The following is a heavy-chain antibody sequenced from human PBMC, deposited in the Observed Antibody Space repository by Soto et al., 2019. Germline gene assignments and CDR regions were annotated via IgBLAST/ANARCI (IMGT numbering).Heavy chain of an antibody. Sequence: GESLKISCKASGYSFTSYWIIWVRQMPGRGLEWMGRIDPSDSYTDYNPAFQGHIIISSDKSTSTVYLQLTTLKASDNGMYYCARPQGGADWLDPWGQGTLVTVSS. V-gene: IGHV5-10-1*01. CDR2: IDPSDSYT. CDR3: ARPQGGADWLDP. CDR1: GYSFTSYW. D-gene: IGHD1-26*01. J-gene: IGHJ5*02.